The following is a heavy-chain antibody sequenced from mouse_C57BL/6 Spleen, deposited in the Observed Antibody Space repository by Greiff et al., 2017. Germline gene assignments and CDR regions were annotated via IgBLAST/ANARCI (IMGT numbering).Heavy chain of an antibody. V-gene: IGHV1-64*01. D-gene: IGHD1-1*01. J-gene: IGHJ1*03. CDR3: ARSGGYYGSSFWYFDV. Sequence: QVQLQQSGAELMKPGASVKLSCKATGYTFTGYWMHWVKQRPGQGLEWIGMIHPNSGSTNYNEKFKSKATLTVDKSSSTAYMQLSSLTSEDSAVYYCARSGGYYGSSFWYFDVWGTGTTVTVSS. CDR1: GYTFTGYW. CDR2: IHPNSGST.